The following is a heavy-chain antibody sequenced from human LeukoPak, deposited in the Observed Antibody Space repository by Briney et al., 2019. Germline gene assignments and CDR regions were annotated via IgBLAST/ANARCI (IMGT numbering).Heavy chain of an antibody. CDR1: GFTFSSYG. J-gene: IGHJ4*02. Sequence: EGSLRLSCAASGFTFSSYGMHWVRQAPGKGLEWVAVISYDGSNKYYADSVKGRFTISRDNSKNTLYLQMNSLRAEDTAVYYCAKVWVGTDYGSGSRDQNDYWGQGTLVTVSS. CDR2: ISYDGSNK. V-gene: IGHV3-30*18. D-gene: IGHD3-10*01. CDR3: AKVWVGTDYGSGSRDQNDY.